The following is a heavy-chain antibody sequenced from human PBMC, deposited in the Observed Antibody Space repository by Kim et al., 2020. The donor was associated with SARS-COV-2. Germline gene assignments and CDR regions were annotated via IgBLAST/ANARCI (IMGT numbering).Heavy chain of an antibody. V-gene: IGHV4-59*01. CDR3: ARDRGATVTTSGYYYYGMDV. CDR1: GGSISSYY. D-gene: IGHD4-17*01. Sequence: SETLSLTCTVSGGSISSYYWSWIRQPPGKGLEWIGYIYYSGSTNYNPSLKSRVTISVDTSKNQFSLKLSSVTAADTAVYYCARDRGATVTTSGYYYYGMDVWGQGTTVTVSS. CDR2: IYYSGST. J-gene: IGHJ6*02.